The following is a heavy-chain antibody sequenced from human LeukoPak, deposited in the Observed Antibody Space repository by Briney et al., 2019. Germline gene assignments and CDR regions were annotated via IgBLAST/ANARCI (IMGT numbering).Heavy chain of an antibody. CDR1: GGTFSSYA. D-gene: IGHD2-2*01. CDR3: AAPHQLLEQNYYYMDV. CDR2: IIPIFGTA. V-gene: IGHV1-69*05. J-gene: IGHJ6*03. Sequence: SVKVSCKASGGTFSSYAISWVRQAPGQGLEWMGGIIPIFGTANYAQKFQGRVTITTDGSTSTAYMELSSLRSEDTAVYYCAAPHQLLEQNYYYMDVWGKGTTVTVSS.